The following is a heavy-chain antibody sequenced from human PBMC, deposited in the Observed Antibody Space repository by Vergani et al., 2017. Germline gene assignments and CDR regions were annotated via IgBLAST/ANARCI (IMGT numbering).Heavy chain of an antibody. D-gene: IGHD6-19*01. CDR2: IYYSGST. CDR1: GGSISSSSYY. CDR3: ATTSGRLMKIYYYYYYMDV. V-gene: IGHV4-39*01. J-gene: IGHJ6*03. Sequence: QLQLQESGPGLVKPSETLSLTCTVSGGSISSSSYYWGWIRQPPGKGLEWIGSIYYSGSTYYNPSLKSRVTISVDTSKNQFSLKLSSMTAADTAVYYCATTSGRLMKIYYYYYYMDVWGKGTTVTVSS.